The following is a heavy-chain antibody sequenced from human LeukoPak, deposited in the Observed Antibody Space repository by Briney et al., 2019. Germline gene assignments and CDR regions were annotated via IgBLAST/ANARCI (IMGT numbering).Heavy chain of an antibody. J-gene: IGHJ4*02. CDR2: INHSGGT. D-gene: IGHD5-24*01. CDR3: ARGKEMATIIDY. Sequence: PSETLSLTCAVYGGSFSGYYWSWIRQPPGKGLEWIGEINHSGGTNYNPSLKSRVTISVDTSKNQFSLKLTSVTAADSAVYYCARGKEMATIIDYWGQGTLVTVSS. V-gene: IGHV4-34*01. CDR1: GGSFSGYY.